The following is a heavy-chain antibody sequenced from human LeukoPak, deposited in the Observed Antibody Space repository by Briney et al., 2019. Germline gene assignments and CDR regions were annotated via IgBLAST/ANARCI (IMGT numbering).Heavy chain of an antibody. CDR3: ARPPAARPRNYYFDY. CDR2: IKEDGSDE. V-gene: IGHV3-7*01. D-gene: IGHD6-6*01. CDR1: GFTFSRFW. Sequence: PGGSLRLSCAASGFTFSRFWMSWVRQAPGEGLEWVADIKEDGSDEYYVDSVKGRFTISRDNAKNSLYLQMSSLRAEDTAVYYCARPPAARPRNYYFDYWGQGTLVTVSS. J-gene: IGHJ4*02.